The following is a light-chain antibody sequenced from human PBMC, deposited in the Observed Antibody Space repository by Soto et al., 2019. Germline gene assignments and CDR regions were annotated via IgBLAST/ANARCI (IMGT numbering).Light chain of an antibody. Sequence: QSALTQPRSVSGSPGQSVTISCTGTSSDVGGYNYVSWYQQHPGKAPKLMIYDVSKRPSGVPDRFSGYKSGNTASLTIAGLQAEDEADYYCCSYAGSYTSKVFGGGTKVTVL. CDR2: DVS. V-gene: IGLV2-11*01. J-gene: IGLJ2*01. CDR3: CSYAGSYTSKV. CDR1: SSDVGGYNY.